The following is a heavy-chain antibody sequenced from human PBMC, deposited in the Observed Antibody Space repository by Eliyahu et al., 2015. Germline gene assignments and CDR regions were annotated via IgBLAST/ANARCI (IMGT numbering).Heavy chain of an antibody. Sequence: GVSWVRQAPGEGLEWIGWISTYSANTNTKYARKFQGRVTMTTDTSTRTAYMELRSLRSDDTAVYYCATDRRSYDNSVLNFDYWGQGTLVTVSS. CDR2: ISTYSANT. CDR1: G. D-gene: IGHD3-22*01. CDR3: ATDRRSYDNSVLNFDY. J-gene: IGHJ4*02. V-gene: IGHV1-18*01.